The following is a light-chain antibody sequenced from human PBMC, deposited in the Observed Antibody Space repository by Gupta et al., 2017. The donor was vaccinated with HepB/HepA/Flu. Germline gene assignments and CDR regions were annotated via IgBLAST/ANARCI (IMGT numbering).Light chain of an antibody. J-gene: IGKJ4*01. Sequence: EIVLTQSPATLSLSPGERATLSCRASQSVSSYLAWYQQKPGQAPSLLIYGSSNRATGIPARFSGSGSATDFTLTISSREPEDFAVYYCHQRYSWPLTFGGGTKLEIK. CDR2: GSS. CDR3: HQRYSWPLT. CDR1: QSVSSY. V-gene: IGKV3-11*01.